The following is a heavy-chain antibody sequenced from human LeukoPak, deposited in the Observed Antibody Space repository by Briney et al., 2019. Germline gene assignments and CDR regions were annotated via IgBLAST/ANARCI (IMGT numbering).Heavy chain of an antibody. CDR1: GGSISSYY. D-gene: IGHD3-22*01. V-gene: IGHV4-4*07. Sequence: PSETLSLTCTVSGGSISSYYWSWIRQPAGKGLEWIGRIYTSGSTNYNPSLKSRVTMSVDTSKNQFSLKLSSVTAADTAVYCCARGYYDSSAQGAFDIWGQGTMVTVSS. CDR3: ARGYYDSSAQGAFDI. CDR2: IYTSGST. J-gene: IGHJ3*02.